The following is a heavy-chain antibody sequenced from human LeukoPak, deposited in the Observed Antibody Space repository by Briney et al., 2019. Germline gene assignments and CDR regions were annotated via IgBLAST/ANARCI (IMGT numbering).Heavy chain of an antibody. CDR2: IFYTGST. CDR1: GGSFNSYY. J-gene: IGHJ4*02. CDR3: ARRVATKPKYCFDN. Sequence: PSETLSLTSTVSGGSFNSYYWTWIRQPPRKGLEWIGFIFYTGSTSYNPSLKSRVTISLDTSKNQFSLRLSSVTAADTAVYYCARRVATKPKYCFDNWGQGTLVTVST. D-gene: IGHD5-24*01. V-gene: IGHV4-59*08.